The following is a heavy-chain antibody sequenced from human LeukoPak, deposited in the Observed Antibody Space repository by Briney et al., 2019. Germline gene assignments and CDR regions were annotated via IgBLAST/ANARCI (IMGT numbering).Heavy chain of an antibody. V-gene: IGHV1-46*01. D-gene: IGHD6-13*01. CDR2: INPSGGST. Sequence: GASVKVSCKASGYTFTSYYMHWVRQAPGQGLEWMGIINPSGGSTSYAQKFQGRVTMTRDTSTSTVYMELSSLRSEDTAVYYCARALRDDSREHYFDYWGQGTLVTVSS. J-gene: IGHJ4*02. CDR3: ARALRDDSREHYFDY. CDR1: GYTFTSYY.